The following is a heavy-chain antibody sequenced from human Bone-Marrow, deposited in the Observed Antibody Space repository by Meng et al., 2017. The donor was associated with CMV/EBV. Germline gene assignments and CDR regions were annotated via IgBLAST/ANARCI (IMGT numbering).Heavy chain of an antibody. Sequence: GESLKISCAASGFTVSSNYMSWVRQAPGKGLEWVSVIYSGGSTYYADSVKGRFTISRDNSKNTLYLQMNSLRAEDTAVYYCARAKYSIAAPSDYWGQGTLVTVPS. CDR3: ARAKYSIAAPSDY. D-gene: IGHD6-6*01. V-gene: IGHV3-53*05. J-gene: IGHJ4*02. CDR1: GFTVSSNY. CDR2: IYSGGST.